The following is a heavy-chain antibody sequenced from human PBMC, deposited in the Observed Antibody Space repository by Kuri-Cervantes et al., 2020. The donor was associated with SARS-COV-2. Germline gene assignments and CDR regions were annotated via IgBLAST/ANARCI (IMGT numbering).Heavy chain of an antibody. Sequence: SETLSLTCAVYGGSFSGCHWSWIRQPPGEGLEWIGEINHSGSTNYNPSLKSRVTISVDLSKNQFSLKLSSVTAADTAVYYCARAHYDSSGYYPNWFDPWGQGTLVTVSS. D-gene: IGHD3-22*01. CDR1: GGSFSGCH. J-gene: IGHJ5*02. V-gene: IGHV4-34*01. CDR2: INHSGST. CDR3: ARAHYDSSGYYPNWFDP.